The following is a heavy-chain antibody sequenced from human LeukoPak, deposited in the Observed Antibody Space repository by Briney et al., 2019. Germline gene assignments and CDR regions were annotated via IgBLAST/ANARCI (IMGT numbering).Heavy chain of an antibody. V-gene: IGHV1-46*01. CDR3: AREAQDYGGNRYFDY. Sequence: ASVKVSCKASGYTFTSYYMHWVRQAPGQGLEWMGIINPSGGSTSYAQKFQGRVTMTRDTSTSTVYIELSSLRSEDTAAYYCAREAQDYGGNRYFDYWGQGTLVTVSS. D-gene: IGHD4-23*01. J-gene: IGHJ4*02. CDR1: GYTFTSYY. CDR2: INPSGGST.